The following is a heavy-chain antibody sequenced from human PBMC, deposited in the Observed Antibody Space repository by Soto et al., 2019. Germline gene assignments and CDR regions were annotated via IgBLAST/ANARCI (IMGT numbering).Heavy chain of an antibody. CDR2: ISYDGSNK. CDR3: AKDAQIAAAGTLEDNWFDP. V-gene: IGHV3-30*18. J-gene: IGHJ5*02. Sequence: QVQLVESGGGVVQPGRSLRLSCAASGFTFSSYGMHWVRQAPGKGLEWVAVISYDGSNKYYADSVKGRFTISRDNSKNTLYLQMNSLRAEDTAVYYCAKDAQIAAAGTLEDNWFDPWGQGTLVTVSS. D-gene: IGHD6-13*01. CDR1: GFTFSSYG.